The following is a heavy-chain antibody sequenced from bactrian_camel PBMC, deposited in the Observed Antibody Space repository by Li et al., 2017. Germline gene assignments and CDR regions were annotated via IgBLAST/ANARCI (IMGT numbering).Heavy chain of an antibody. CDR3: VKPNPDARGGFDH. CDR1: GFTFSNYW. D-gene: IGHD1*01. CDR2: SSSGALSL. J-gene: IGHJ4*01. Sequence: QLVESGGGLVQPGGSLTLSCIGSGFTFSNYWMYWVRQGPGKGLEWVSSSSSGALSLVYADSVKGRFTISRDNAKNTVYLLMNSLKPEDTAVYYCVKPNPDARGGFDHWGQGTQVTVS. V-gene: IGHV3S25*01.